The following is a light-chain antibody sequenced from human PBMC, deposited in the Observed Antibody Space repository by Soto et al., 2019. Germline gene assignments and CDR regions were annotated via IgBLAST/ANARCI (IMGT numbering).Light chain of an antibody. V-gene: IGKV1-9*01. CDR3: TKLDSYNRT. CDR2: AAS. Sequence: IQFTQSPSSLCSSVGDRVTITCLASQGITYSLAWYQQKPGKAPKLLIYAASTLQSGVPSRFGGSGSGKDLTLTIPSMQPEDFETYSCTKLDSYNRTFGPGTNVAIK. CDR1: QGITYS. J-gene: IGKJ3*01.